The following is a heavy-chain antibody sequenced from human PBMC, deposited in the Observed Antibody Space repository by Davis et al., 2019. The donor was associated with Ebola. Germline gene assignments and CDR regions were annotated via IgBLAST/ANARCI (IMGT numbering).Heavy chain of an antibody. Sequence: GESLKISCKASGYSFRGYWIAWVRQMPGKGLEWMGIIYPADSDTRYSPSLQGHVTISADKSINTAYLQWSSLKASDTAIYYCARRGYNSALWGMDVWGKGTTVTVSS. CDR3: ARRGYNSALWGMDV. D-gene: IGHD3-22*01. CDR1: GYSFRGYW. CDR2: IYPADSDT. J-gene: IGHJ6*04. V-gene: IGHV5-51*01.